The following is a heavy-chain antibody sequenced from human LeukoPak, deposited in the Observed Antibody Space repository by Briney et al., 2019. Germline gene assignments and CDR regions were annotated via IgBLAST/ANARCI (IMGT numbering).Heavy chain of an antibody. D-gene: IGHD3-22*01. CDR2: INHSGST. CDR1: GGSFSGYY. CDR3: AREEGYYDSSGYYWILDY. Sequence: PSETLSLTCAVYGGSFSGYYWSWIRQPPGKGLEWIGEINHSGSTNYNPSLKSRVTISVDTSKNQFSLKLSSVTAADTAVYYCAREEGYYDSSGYYWILDYWGQGTLVTVSS. V-gene: IGHV4-34*01. J-gene: IGHJ4*02.